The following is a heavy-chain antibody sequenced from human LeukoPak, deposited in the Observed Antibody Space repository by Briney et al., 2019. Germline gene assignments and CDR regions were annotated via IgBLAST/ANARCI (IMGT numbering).Heavy chain of an antibody. CDR3: TTVPCSSDDY. D-gene: IGHD6-19*01. CDR2: VKQDGSEK. V-gene: IGHV3-7*03. J-gene: IGHJ4*02. CDR1: GFTLSNYW. Sequence: GGSLRLSCAASGFTLSNYWMSWVRQAPGKGLEWVANVKQDGSEKYYVDSVKGRFTISRDNAKSSLYLQMNSLRAEDTAVYYCTTVPCSSDDYWGQGTLVTVSS.